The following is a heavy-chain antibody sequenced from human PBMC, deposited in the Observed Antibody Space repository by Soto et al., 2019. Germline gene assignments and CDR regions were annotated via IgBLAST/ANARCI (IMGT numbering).Heavy chain of an antibody. CDR2: ISWNSGSI. CDR1: GFTFDDYA. Sequence: EVQLVESGGGLVQPGRSLRLSCAASGFTFDDYAMHWVRQAPGKGLEWVSGISWNSGSIGSADSVKGRFTISRDNAKNSLYLQMNSLRAEDTALYYCASDSYGTAYWGQGTLVTVSS. V-gene: IGHV3-9*01. J-gene: IGHJ4*02. D-gene: IGHD5-18*01. CDR3: ASDSYGTAY.